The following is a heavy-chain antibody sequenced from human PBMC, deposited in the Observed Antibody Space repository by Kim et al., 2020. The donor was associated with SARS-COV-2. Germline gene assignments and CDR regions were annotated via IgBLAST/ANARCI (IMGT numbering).Heavy chain of an antibody. V-gene: IGHV3-49*02. CDR3: WAVAAGDY. Sequence: GGTTEYAASVKGRFTISRDDSKSIAYLQMNSLKTEDTAVYYCWAVAAGDYWGQGTLVTVSS. CDR2: GGTT. J-gene: IGHJ4*02. D-gene: IGHD6-19*01.